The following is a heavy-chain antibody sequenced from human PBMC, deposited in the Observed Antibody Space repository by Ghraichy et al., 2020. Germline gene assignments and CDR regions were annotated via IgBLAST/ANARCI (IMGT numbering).Heavy chain of an antibody. CDR2: IWYDGSNK. CDR3: AREMATGPSPPFDY. CDR1: GFTFSSYG. Sequence: GGSLRLSCAASGFTFSSYGMHWVRQAPGKGLEWVAVIWYDGSNKYYADSVKGRFTISRDNSKNTLYLQMNSLRAEDTAVYYCAREMATGPSPPFDYWGQGTLVTVSS. J-gene: IGHJ4*02. V-gene: IGHV3-33*01. D-gene: IGHD5-24*01.